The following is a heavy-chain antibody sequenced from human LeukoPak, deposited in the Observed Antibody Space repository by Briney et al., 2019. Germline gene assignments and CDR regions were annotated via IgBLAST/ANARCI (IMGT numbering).Heavy chain of an antibody. CDR1: GLTFSDAW. D-gene: IGHD3-22*01. CDR3: AKKTPGNYPYDY. Sequence: GGSLRLSCVLSGLTFSDAWMSWVRQAPGKGLEWVSASGNAGDTYYADSVKGRFTISRDNSKKMLFLQMTSLRAEDTAVYYCAKKTPGNYPYDYWGQGTLVTVSP. CDR2: SGNAGDT. V-gene: IGHV3-23*01. J-gene: IGHJ4*02.